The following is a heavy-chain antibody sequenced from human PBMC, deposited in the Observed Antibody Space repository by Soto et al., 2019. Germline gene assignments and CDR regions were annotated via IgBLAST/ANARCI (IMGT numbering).Heavy chain of an antibody. CDR3: ARGDRTSCCFDY. J-gene: IGHJ4*02. D-gene: IGHD2-2*01. V-gene: IGHV1-69*13. Sequence: ASVKLSCKASGGTFSSYAISWVRQAPGQGLEWMGGIIPIFGTANYAQKFQGRVTITADESTSTAYMELSSLRSEDTAVYYCARGDRTSCCFDYWGQGTLVTVSS. CDR2: IIPIFGTA. CDR1: GGTFSSYA.